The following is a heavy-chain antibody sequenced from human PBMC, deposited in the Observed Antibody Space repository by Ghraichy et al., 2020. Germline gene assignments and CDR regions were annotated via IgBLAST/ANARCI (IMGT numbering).Heavy chain of an antibody. CDR2: ISGSGGST. V-gene: IGHV3-23*01. CDR1: GFTFSSYA. Sequence: GGSLRLSCAASGFTFSSYAMSWVRQAPGKGLEWVSAISGSGGSTYYADSVKGRFTISRDNSKNTLYLQMNSLRAEDTAVYYCAKDDNFHSSSWYPRYYFDYWGQGTLVTVSS. D-gene: IGHD6-13*01. CDR3: AKDDNFHSSSWYPRYYFDY. J-gene: IGHJ4*02.